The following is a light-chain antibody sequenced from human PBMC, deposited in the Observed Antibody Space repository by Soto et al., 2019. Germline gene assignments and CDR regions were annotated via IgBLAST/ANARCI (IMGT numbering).Light chain of an antibody. CDR2: DVT. CDR1: SSDVGGYNY. CDR3: NSYRSSSTRYV. J-gene: IGLJ1*01. Sequence: QSALTQPASVSGSPGQSIPISCTGTSSDVGGYNYVSWYQQHPGKAPKLMISDVTNRPSGVSDRFSGSKSGNTASLTISGLQAEDEADYYCNSYRSSSTRYVFGTGTKLTVL. V-gene: IGLV2-14*01.